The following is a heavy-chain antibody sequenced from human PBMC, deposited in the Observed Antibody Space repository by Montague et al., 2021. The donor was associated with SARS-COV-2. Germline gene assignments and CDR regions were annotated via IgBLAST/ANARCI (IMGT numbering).Heavy chain of an antibody. J-gene: IGHJ3*02. D-gene: IGHD3-22*01. V-gene: IGHV4-31*03. CDR3: ARDPRSDSSGYYLGSDFDI. Sequence: TLSLTCTVSGGSISSCGYYWSWIRQHPGKGLEWIGYIYYSGXTXYXXXXKXRVTISVDTSKNQFSLKLSSVTAADTAVYYCARDPRSDSSGYYLGSDFDIWGRGTMVTVSS. CDR1: GGSISSCGYY. CDR2: IYYSGXT.